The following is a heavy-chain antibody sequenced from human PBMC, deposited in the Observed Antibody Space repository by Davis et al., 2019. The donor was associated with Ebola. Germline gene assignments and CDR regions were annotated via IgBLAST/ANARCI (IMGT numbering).Heavy chain of an antibody. D-gene: IGHD2/OR15-2a*01. CDR2: PYHSGST. V-gene: IGHV4-4*02. J-gene: IGHJ3*02. CDR3: ARDISTTGSAFDI. Sequence: PSETLSLTCVVSGVSVTSVTCWTWVRQSPGKGLEWIGEPYHSGSTNYKPSLKGRVTMSVDTSKNQFSLKLSSVTAADTAVYYCARDISTTGSAFDIWGQGTMVTVSS. CDR1: GVSVTSVTC.